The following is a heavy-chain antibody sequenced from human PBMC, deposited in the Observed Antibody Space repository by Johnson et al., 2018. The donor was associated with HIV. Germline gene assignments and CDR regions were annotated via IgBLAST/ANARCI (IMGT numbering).Heavy chain of an antibody. CDR3: VRDRGTMLLDGAFDI. CDR2: IPNDGNNK. CDR1: GFTFSSYH. V-gene: IGHV3-30*04. J-gene: IGHJ3*02. D-gene: IGHD3-10*01. Sequence: QVQLVESGGGLVLPGGSLRLSCVGSGFTFSSYHMHWVRQAPGKGLEWVALIPNDGNNKYHADSVKGRFTISRDNSKNTLYLQMNSLRAEDTAVYYCVRDRGTMLLDGAFDIWGQGTMVTVSS.